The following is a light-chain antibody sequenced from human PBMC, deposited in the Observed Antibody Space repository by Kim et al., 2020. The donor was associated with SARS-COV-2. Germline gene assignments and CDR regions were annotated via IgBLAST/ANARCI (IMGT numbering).Light chain of an antibody. Sequence: QSITIACTATTSDIGTYDYVSWYQQQPGKAPKLIIYDVTNRPSGVSNRFSGSKSGNTASLTISGLQAEDEADYYCTSYSTSDTFAVFGGGTQLTVL. CDR1: TSDIGTYDY. J-gene: IGLJ3*02. CDR3: TSYSTSDTFAV. V-gene: IGLV2-14*03. CDR2: DVT.